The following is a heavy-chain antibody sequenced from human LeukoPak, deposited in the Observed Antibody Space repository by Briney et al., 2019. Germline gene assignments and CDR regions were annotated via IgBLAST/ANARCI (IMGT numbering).Heavy chain of an antibody. CDR3: ARDLGIDYGSVDN. D-gene: IGHD3-10*01. J-gene: IGHJ4*02. CDR1: GFTFSSYG. CDR2: ISYDGSNK. V-gene: IGHV3-30*03. Sequence: GGSLRLSCAASGFTFSSYGMHWVRQAPGKGLEGVAVISYDGSNKYYADSVKGRFTISRDNSKNTLYLQMNSLRAEDTAVYYCARDLGIDYGSVDNWGQGTLVTVSS.